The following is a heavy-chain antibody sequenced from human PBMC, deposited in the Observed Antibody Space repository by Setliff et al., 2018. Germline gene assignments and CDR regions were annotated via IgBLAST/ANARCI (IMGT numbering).Heavy chain of an antibody. Sequence: GESLKISCAASGFVFGTYGMHWVRQAPGKGLDWVASVRFDGSYKVYADSVKGRFTISRDNSENTLFLHMNNLRPEDTALYYCAKASLAYSFGYYFDSWGQGALVTVSS. CDR1: GFVFGTYG. D-gene: IGHD5-18*01. CDR3: AKASLAYSFGYYFDS. V-gene: IGHV3-30*02. J-gene: IGHJ4*01. CDR2: VRFDGSYK.